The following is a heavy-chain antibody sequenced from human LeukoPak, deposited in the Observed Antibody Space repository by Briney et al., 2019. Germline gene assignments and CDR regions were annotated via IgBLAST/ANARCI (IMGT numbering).Heavy chain of an antibody. V-gene: IGHV1-2*02. Sequence: ASVKLSCKAAGYTFTGYYVHWVRQAPGQGLEWMGWINPNSGGTNYAQKFQGRVTMTRDTSISTAYMELSRLRSDDTAVYYCARDMGIDAFDIWGQGTMVTVSS. CDR2: INPNSGGT. J-gene: IGHJ3*02. CDR1: GYTFTGYY. D-gene: IGHD3-10*01. CDR3: ARDMGIDAFDI.